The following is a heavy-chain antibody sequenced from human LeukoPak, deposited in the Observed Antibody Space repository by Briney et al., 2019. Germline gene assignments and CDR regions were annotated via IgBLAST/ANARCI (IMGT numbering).Heavy chain of an antibody. J-gene: IGHJ6*02. Sequence: SETLSLTCTVSGGSISSYYWSWIRQPPGKGLEWIGYIYYSGSTNYNPSLKSRVTISVDTSKNQFSLKLSSVTAADTAVYYCARGGSSWYYYYGMDVWGQGTTVTVPS. CDR1: GGSISSYY. V-gene: IGHV4-59*01. D-gene: IGHD6-13*01. CDR2: IYYSGST. CDR3: ARGGSSWYYYYGMDV.